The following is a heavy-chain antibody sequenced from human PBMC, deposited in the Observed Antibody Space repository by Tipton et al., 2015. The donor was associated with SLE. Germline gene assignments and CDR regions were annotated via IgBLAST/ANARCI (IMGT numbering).Heavy chain of an antibody. Sequence: TLSLTCTVSGGSISSGSYYWSWIRQPAGKGLEWIGRIYTSGSTNYNPSLKSRVTISVDTSKIQFSLKLSSVTAADTAVYYCARDLLLTGDYYGMDVWGQGTTVTVSS. CDR2: IYTSGST. D-gene: IGHD7-27*01. CDR1: GGSISSGSYY. CDR3: ARDLLLTGDYYGMDV. V-gene: IGHV4-61*02. J-gene: IGHJ6*02.